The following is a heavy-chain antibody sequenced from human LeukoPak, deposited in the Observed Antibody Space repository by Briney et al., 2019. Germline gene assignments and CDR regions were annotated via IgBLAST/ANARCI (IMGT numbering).Heavy chain of an antibody. V-gene: IGHV3-11*01. CDR3: ARDTDYYDSSGYYYRYFQH. CDR2: ISSSGSTI. CDR1: GFTFSDYY. Sequence: GGSLRLSCADSGFTFSDYYMSWIRQAPGKGLEWVSYISSSGSTIYYADSVKGRFTISRDNAKNSLYLQMNSLRAEDTAVYYCARDTDYYDSSGYYYRYFQHWGQGTLVTVSS. D-gene: IGHD3-22*01. J-gene: IGHJ1*01.